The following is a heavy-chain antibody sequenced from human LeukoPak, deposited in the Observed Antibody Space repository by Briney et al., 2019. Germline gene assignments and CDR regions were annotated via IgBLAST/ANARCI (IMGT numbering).Heavy chain of an antibody. D-gene: IGHD6-19*01. V-gene: IGHV1-46*01. CDR3: ARSTPPGSGWYLIDF. J-gene: IGHJ4*02. CDR2: INPSGGDT. CDR1: GYTFTIYF. Sequence: ASVKVSCKASGYTFTIYFMQWVRQAPGQGLEWMGIINPSGGDTSYAQKFQGRVTMTRDMSTSTVYMELSSLRSEDTAVYYCARSTPPGSGWYLIDFWGQGTLVTVSS.